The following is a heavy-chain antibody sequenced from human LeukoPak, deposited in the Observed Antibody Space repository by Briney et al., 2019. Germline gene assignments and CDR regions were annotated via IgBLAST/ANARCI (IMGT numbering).Heavy chain of an antibody. CDR3: AKMILEWLLFSYAFDI. Sequence: PSETLSLTCTVSGGSISSYYWSWIRQPPGKGLEWIGYIYYSGSTNYNPSLRSRVTISLDRSKNQFSLKLSSVTDAGTAVYYCAKMILEWLLFSYAFDIWGQGTMVTVSS. J-gene: IGHJ3*02. CDR1: GGSISSYY. V-gene: IGHV4-59*12. CDR2: IYYSGST. D-gene: IGHD3-3*01.